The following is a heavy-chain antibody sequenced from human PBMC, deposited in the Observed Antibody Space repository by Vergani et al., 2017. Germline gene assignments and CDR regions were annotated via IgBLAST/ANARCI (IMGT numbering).Heavy chain of an antibody. CDR3: ASGSGRSGSCSKPLVDY. V-gene: IGHV4-61*02. CDR2: IHTSGST. CDR1: GGSINSHNYY. D-gene: IGHD3-3*01. J-gene: IGHJ4*02. Sequence: QVQLQESGPGLVKPSQTLSLTCTVSGGSINSHNYYWSWIRQPAGKGLEWIGRIHTSGSTNYNPSLKSRVTMSGDTSKNQFSLNLTSVTAADTAVDFCASGSGRSGSCSKPLVDYWGQGILVTVAS.